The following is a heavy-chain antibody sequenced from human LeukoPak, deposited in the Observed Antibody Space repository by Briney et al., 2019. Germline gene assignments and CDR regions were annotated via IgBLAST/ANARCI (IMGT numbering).Heavy chain of an antibody. CDR3: ARDHCSSTSCYTDY. CDR1: GFTFSSYE. CDR2: ISSSGSTI. J-gene: IGHJ4*02. V-gene: IGHV3-48*03. Sequence: GGSLRLSCAASGFTFSSYEMNWARQAPGKGLEWVSYISSSGSTIYYADSVKGRFTISRDNAKNSLYLQMNSLRAEDTAVYYCARDHCSSTSCYTDYWGQGTLVTVSS. D-gene: IGHD2-2*02.